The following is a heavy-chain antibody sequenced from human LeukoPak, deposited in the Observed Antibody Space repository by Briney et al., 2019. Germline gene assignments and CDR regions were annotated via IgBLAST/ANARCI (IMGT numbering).Heavy chain of an antibody. J-gene: IGHJ4*02. CDR3: ARDRGSSSWYSYFDY. D-gene: IGHD6-13*01. Sequence: ASVKVSCKASGYTFTSYGISWVRQAPGQGLEWMGWIGAYNGNTSYAQKLQGRVTMTTDTSTSTAYMELRSLRSDDTAVYYCARDRGSSSWYSYFDYWGQGTLVTVSS. CDR1: GYTFTSYG. CDR2: IGAYNGNT. V-gene: IGHV1-18*01.